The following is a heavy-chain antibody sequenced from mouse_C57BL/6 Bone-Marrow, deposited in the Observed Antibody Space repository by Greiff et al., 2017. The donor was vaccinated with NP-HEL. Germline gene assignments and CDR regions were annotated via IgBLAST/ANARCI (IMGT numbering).Heavy chain of an antibody. CDR3: ARSIFFAY. CDR2: IDPSDSYT. J-gene: IGHJ3*01. V-gene: IGHV1-50*01. CDR1: GYTFTSYW. Sequence: VKLQQPGAELVKPGASVKLSCKASGYTFTSYWMQWVKQRPGQGLEWIGEIDPSDSYTNYNQKFKGKATLTVDTSSSTAYMQLSSLTSEDSAVYYCARSIFFAYWGQGTLVTVSA.